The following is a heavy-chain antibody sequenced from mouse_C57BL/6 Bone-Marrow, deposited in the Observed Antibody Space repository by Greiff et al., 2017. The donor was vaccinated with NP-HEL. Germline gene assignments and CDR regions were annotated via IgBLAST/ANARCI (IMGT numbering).Heavy chain of an antibody. D-gene: IGHD1-1*01. J-gene: IGHJ3*01. CDR1: GYPFTDYE. V-gene: IGHV1-15*01. Sequence: VQLQQSGAELVRPGASVTLSCKASGYPFTDYEMHWVKQTPVHGLEWIGAIDPETGGTAYNQKFNGKAILTADKSSSTAYMELRSLTSEESAVYYCTRRNYGGFAYWGQGTLVTVSA. CDR3: TRRNYGGFAY. CDR2: IDPETGGT.